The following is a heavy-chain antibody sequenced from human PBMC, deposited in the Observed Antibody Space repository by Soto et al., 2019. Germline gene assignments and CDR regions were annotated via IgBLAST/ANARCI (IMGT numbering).Heavy chain of an antibody. J-gene: IGHJ4*02. CDR1: GFTFSSYW. V-gene: IGHV3-7*05. D-gene: IGHD6-13*01. CDR3: ARDLGYSSSWYDY. Sequence: GGSLRLSCAAAGFTFSSYWMSWIRQAPGKGLEWVANIKQDGSEKYYVDSVKGRFTISRDNAKNSLYLQMNSLRAEDTAVYYCARDLGYSSSWYDYWGQGTLVTVSS. CDR2: IKQDGSEK.